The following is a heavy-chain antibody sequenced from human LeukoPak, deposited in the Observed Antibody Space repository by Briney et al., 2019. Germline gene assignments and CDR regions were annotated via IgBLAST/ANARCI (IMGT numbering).Heavy chain of an antibody. Sequence: ASVKVSCKASGYTFTSYEINWVRQATGHGLEWMGWMNPDSGDTAYAQKLQGRVTMTTDTSTSTAYMELRSLRSDDTAVYYCARDGVLQQAFDYWGQGTLVTVSS. J-gene: IGHJ4*02. CDR3: ARDGVLQQAFDY. CDR1: GYTFTSYE. V-gene: IGHV1-8*01. CDR2: MNPDSGDT. D-gene: IGHD6-13*01.